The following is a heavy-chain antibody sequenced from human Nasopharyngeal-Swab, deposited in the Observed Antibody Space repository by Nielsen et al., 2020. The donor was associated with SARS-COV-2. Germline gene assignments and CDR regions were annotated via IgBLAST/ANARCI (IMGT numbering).Heavy chain of an antibody. Sequence: GGSLRLSCTASGFTFSTYSMNWVRQAPGKGLAWVSSISGTSTYIYYADSVKGRFTVSRDNARNSLYLQMNSLRGDDTAVYYCARDLVSSWRAIGNWYFDLWGRGTLVTVSS. CDR3: ARDLVSSWRAIGNWYFDL. J-gene: IGHJ2*01. V-gene: IGHV3-21*01. CDR1: GFTFSTYS. CDR2: ISGTSTYI. D-gene: IGHD6-13*01.